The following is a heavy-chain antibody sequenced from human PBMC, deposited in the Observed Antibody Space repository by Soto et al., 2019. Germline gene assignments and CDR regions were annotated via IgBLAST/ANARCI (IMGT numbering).Heavy chain of an antibody. CDR1: GFTFSGAA. CDR2: IRSKANSYAT. V-gene: IGHV3-73*01. J-gene: IGHJ4*02. D-gene: IGHD3-22*01. CDR3: TRHAGPDYNDSSGTD. Sequence: GGSLRLSCAASGFTFSGAAMHWVRQASGKGLEWVGRIRSKANSYATAYAASVKGRFTISRDDSKNTAYLQMNSLKTEDTAVYYCTRHAGPDYNDSSGTDWGQGTLVTVSS.